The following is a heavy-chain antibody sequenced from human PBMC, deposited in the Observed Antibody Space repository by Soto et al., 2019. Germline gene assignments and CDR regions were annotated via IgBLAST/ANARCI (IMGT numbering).Heavy chain of an antibody. CDR1: GGTFSSYA. V-gene: IGHV1-69*13. CDR2: IIPIFGTA. J-gene: IGHJ6*02. D-gene: IGHD6-6*01. Sequence: SLKVSCKASGGTFSSYAISWVRQAPGQGLEWMGGIIPIFGTANYAQKFQGRVTITADESTSTAYMELSSLRSEDTAVYYCARGPLIAARPDVLGDPYYYYYGMDVWGQGTTVTVS. CDR3: ARGPLIAARPDVLGDPYYYYYGMDV.